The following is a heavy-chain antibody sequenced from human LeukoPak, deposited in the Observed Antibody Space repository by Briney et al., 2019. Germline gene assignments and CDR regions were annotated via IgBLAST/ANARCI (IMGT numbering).Heavy chain of an antibody. V-gene: IGHV3-48*03. D-gene: IGHD6-19*01. Sequence: GGSLRLSCAPSGFSFSDEMHWVRQAPGKGIEWISDISSNGSTTHYALSVEGQFTITRDNAKNSLYLQMNSRRAEDTAVDYCTTLTVASTFDFWGQGTLVTVSS. CDR2: ISSNGSTT. J-gene: IGHJ4*02. CDR1: GFSFSDE. CDR3: TTLTVASTFDF.